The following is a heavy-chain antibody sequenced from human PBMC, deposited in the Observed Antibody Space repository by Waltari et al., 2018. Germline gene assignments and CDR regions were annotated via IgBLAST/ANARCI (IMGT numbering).Heavy chain of an antibody. Sequence: EVQLVESGGGLIQPGGSLRLSCAASGFTVSSNYMSWVRQAPGKGLEWVSVIYSGGSTYYADSVKGRFTISRDNSKNTLYLQMNSLRAEDTAVYYCASLIHYCSGGSCYSGWGQGTLVTVSS. J-gene: IGHJ4*02. V-gene: IGHV3-53*01. CDR3: ASLIHYCSGGSCYSG. D-gene: IGHD2-15*01. CDR2: IYSGGST. CDR1: GFTVSSNY.